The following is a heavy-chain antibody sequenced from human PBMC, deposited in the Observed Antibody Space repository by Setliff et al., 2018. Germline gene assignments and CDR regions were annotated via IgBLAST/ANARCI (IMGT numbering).Heavy chain of an antibody. J-gene: IGHJ4*02. D-gene: IGHD5-12*01. CDR3: ARGGTFRYFDY. V-gene: IGHV4-59*01. Sequence: PSETLSLTCTVSGGSLSTYYWSWIRQSPGRGLEYIGYVYYNGAADYSPSLKSRVTLSVDTSKNQFSLKLTSVTAADTAVYYCARGGTFRYFDYWGQGTPVTSP. CDR1: GGSLSTYY. CDR2: VYYNGAA.